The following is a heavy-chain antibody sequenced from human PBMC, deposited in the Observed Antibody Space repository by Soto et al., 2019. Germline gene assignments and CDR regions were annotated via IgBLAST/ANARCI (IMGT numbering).Heavy chain of an antibody. D-gene: IGHD2-2*01. CDR1: GYTFTGYY. V-gene: IGHV1-2*02. J-gene: IGHJ6*02. Sequence: QVQLVQSGADVKTPGASVRVSCKASGYTFTGYYVHWVREAPGQRVEWMGWINPETGGTRYAQKFQGRVTLSRDTSINTAYLELSRLRFDDAAVYFCARERYQVISDGMDVWGQGPTVTVAS. CDR2: INPETGGT. CDR3: ARERYQVISDGMDV.